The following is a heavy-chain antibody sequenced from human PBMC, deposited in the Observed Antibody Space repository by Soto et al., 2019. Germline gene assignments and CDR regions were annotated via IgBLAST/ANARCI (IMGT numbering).Heavy chain of an antibody. D-gene: IGHD2-8*02. CDR3: ARGLVGHERLVGVDH. CDR1: GGTFSNYS. J-gene: IGHJ4*02. Sequence: QVQLVQSGAEVKKPGSSVKVSCKASGGTFSNYSFSWVRQAPGQGLEWMGGTIPMLGTAQYAQKLQGRITITADESTSTVSFDLTSQRTDDTAVYYCARGLVGHERLVGVDHWGQGTLVTVSS. CDR2: TIPMLGTA. V-gene: IGHV1-69*01.